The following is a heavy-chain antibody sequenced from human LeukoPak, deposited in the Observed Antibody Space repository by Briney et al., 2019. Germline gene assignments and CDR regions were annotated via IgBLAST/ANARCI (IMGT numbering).Heavy chain of an antibody. Sequence: PSETLSLTCAVYGGSFSGYYWSWIRQPPGKGLEWIGEINHSGRTNFNPSLKSRVTMSVDTSKNHFSLKLSSVTAADTAVYYCARRQVGLRRDLWFDPWGQGTLVTVSS. CDR2: INHSGRT. V-gene: IGHV4-34*01. CDR3: ARRQVGLRRDLWFDP. CDR1: GGSFSGYY. J-gene: IGHJ5*02.